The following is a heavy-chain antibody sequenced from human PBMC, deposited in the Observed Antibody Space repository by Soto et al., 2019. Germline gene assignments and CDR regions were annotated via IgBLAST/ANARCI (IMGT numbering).Heavy chain of an antibody. V-gene: IGHV3-33*01. Sequence: QVQLVESGGGVVQPGRSLRLSCAASGFTFSSYGMHWVRQAPGKGLEWVAVIWYDGSNKYYADSVKGRFTSSRDNSKNTLYLQMNSLRAEATAVYYCARDHPNYLIFTGYYVGYGMAVWGQGTTVTVSS. CDR1: GFTFSSYG. J-gene: IGHJ6*02. CDR2: IWYDGSNK. CDR3: ARDHPNYLIFTGYYVGYGMAV. D-gene: IGHD3-9*01.